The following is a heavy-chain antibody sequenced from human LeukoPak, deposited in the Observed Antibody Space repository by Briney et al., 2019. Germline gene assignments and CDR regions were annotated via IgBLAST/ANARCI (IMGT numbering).Heavy chain of an antibody. Sequence: GGSLRLSCAASGFTFSDFWMAWVRQAPGKGLECVAKIKQEGSEKYYVDSVKGRFSVSRDNAEKSLFLQMNSLRAEDTAVYYCARGNTIIGMVHFDHWGQGTLVTVSS. J-gene: IGHJ4*02. CDR2: IKQEGSEK. D-gene: IGHD3-9*01. CDR1: GFTFSDFW. V-gene: IGHV3-7*04. CDR3: ARGNTIIGMVHFDH.